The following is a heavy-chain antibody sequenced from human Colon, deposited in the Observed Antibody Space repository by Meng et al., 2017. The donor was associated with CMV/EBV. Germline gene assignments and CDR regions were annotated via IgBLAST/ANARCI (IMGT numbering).Heavy chain of an antibody. V-gene: IGHV3-69-1*02. Sequence: GGSLRLSCAASGFKFNYHTIHWVRQPPGRGLEWVSSITHTSDTYYADSLKGRFTLSRDNAQNSVYLQMDSLTAEDTAIYYCARGWPPDYWGQGTLVTVSS. CDR2: ITHTSDT. J-gene: IGHJ4*02. D-gene: IGHD6-13*01. CDR1: GFKFNYHT. CDR3: ARGWPPDY.